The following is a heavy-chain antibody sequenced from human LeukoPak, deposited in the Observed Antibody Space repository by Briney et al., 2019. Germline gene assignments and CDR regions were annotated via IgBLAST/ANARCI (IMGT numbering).Heavy chain of an antibody. J-gene: IGHJ5*02. CDR3: AKDLNSNNWSRRFDP. CDR1: GFTFSNYA. CDR2: IAHDSQIQ. V-gene: IGHV3-30*04. Sequence: GGSLRLSCAASGFTFSNYAMHWVRQAPGKGLQWVAVIAHDSQIQLYAESVKGRFTISRDTSKNTLYLQMNGLRAEDTAVYYCAKDLNSNNWSRRFDPWGQGTLVTVSS. D-gene: IGHD2/OR15-2a*01.